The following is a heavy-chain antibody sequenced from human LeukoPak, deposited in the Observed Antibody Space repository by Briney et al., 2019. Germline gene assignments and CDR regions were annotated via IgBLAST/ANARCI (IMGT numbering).Heavy chain of an antibody. Sequence: KPSETLFLTCAVSGYSISSGYYWGWIRQPPGKGLEWIGSIYHSGSTYYNPSLKSRVTISVDTSKNQFSLKLSSVTAADTAVYYCARGEVVVVPAAIRFDPWGQGTLVTVSS. V-gene: IGHV4-38-2*01. CDR1: GYSISSGYY. D-gene: IGHD2-2*01. CDR3: ARGEVVVVPAAIRFDP. J-gene: IGHJ5*02. CDR2: IYHSGST.